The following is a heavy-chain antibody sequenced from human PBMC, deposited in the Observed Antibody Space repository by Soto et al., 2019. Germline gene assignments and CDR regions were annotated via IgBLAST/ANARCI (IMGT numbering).Heavy chain of an antibody. CDR3: ARGDNILTGYYRPGIDY. Sequence: SETLSLTCTVSGGSISSYYWSWIRQPPGKGLEWIGYIYYSGSTNYNPSLKSRVTISVDTSKNQFSLKLSSVTAADTAVYYCARGDNILTGYYRPGIDYWGQGTLVTVSS. D-gene: IGHD3-9*01. CDR1: GGSISSYY. CDR2: IYYSGST. V-gene: IGHV4-59*01. J-gene: IGHJ4*02.